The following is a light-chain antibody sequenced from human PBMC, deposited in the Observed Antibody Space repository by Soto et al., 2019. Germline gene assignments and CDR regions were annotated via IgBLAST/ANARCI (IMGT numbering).Light chain of an antibody. Sequence: QSVLTQPASVSGSPGQSITISCTGSSRDIGANIYVSWYQQHPGKAPKLIIQEVTNRPSGVSNRFSGSKSGNTASLIISGLQAEDEADYYCSSYTSSNRVFGGGTKLTVL. CDR2: EVT. CDR1: SRDIGANIY. V-gene: IGLV2-14*01. CDR3: SSYTSSNRV. J-gene: IGLJ2*01.